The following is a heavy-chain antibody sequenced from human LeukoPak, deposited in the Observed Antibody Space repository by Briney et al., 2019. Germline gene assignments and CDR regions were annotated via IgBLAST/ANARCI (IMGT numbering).Heavy chain of an antibody. V-gene: IGHV3-48*01. CDR2: ICDSCNTN. J-gene: IGHJ4*02. D-gene: IGHD3-22*01. Sequence: GGSLRLSCAASGFTFNSYWMNWVRQAPGKGLEWISYICDSCNTNYYADSVKGRFTISRDNVKNSLYLQMNSLRAEDTAVYYCAREHYDSSFDYWGQGTLVTVSS. CDR3: AREHYDSSFDY. CDR1: GFTFNSYW.